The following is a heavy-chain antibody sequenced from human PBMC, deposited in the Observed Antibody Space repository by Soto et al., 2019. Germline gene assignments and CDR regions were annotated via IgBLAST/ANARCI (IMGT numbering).Heavy chain of an antibody. Sequence: SETLSLTCTVSGGSVSSGSYYWSWIRQPPGKGLEWIGYIYYSGSTNYNPSLKSRVTISVDTSKNQFSLKLSSVTAADTAVYYCARTKVEIGSSCFDYWGQGTLVTGSS. V-gene: IGHV4-61*01. CDR2: IYYSGST. CDR1: GGSVSSGSYY. D-gene: IGHD3-10*01. CDR3: ARTKVEIGSSCFDY. J-gene: IGHJ4*02.